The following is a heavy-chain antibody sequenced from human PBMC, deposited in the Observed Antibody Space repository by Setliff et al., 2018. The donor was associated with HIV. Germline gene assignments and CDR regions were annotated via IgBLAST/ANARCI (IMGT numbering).Heavy chain of an antibody. D-gene: IGHD3-22*01. V-gene: IGHV3-21*01. J-gene: IGHJ4*02. CDR2: ISSSSSYT. CDR3: ARPNYYDSSGSFDY. Sequence: GGSLRLSCAASGFTFDDYTMHWVRQAPGKGLEWVSYISSSSSYTHYADSVKGRFTIFRDNAKNSLYLQMSSLSAGDTAIYYCARPNYYDSSGSFDYWGQGTLVTVSS. CDR1: GFTFDDYT.